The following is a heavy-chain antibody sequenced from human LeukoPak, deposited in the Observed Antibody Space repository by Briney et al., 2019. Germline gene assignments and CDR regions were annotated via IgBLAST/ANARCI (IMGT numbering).Heavy chain of an antibody. CDR3: AKHCYENSGYIDH. D-gene: IGHD3-22*01. Sequence: GGSLRLSCAASGFTFSTYAMSWVRQAPGMELEWVSGISGSGTSTYYADSVKGRFTVSRDNSKNTLFLQMNSLRTEDTAVYYCAKHCYENSGYIDHWGQGALVTVSS. V-gene: IGHV3-23*01. CDR1: GFTFSTYA. J-gene: IGHJ5*02. CDR2: ISGSGTST.